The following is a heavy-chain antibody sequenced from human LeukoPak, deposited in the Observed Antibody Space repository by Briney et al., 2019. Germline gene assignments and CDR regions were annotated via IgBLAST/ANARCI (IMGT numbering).Heavy chain of an antibody. CDR2: IYYSGST. Sequence: SETLSLTCTVSGGSVSSGSYYWTWIRQPPGKGLEWIEYIYYSGSTNYNPSLKSRVTISVDTSKNQFSLKLSSVTAADTAVYYCARGGQDYGDYDYYYGMDVWGKGTTVTVSS. CDR3: ARGGQDYGDYDYYYGMDV. D-gene: IGHD4-17*01. V-gene: IGHV4-61*01. CDR1: GGSVSSGSYY. J-gene: IGHJ6*04.